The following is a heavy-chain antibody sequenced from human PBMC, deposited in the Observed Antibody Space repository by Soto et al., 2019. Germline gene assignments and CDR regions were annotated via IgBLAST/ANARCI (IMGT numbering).Heavy chain of an antibody. CDR1: GGSISSYY. J-gene: IGHJ6*02. CDR2: VHHSWGS. CDR3: ARQGFGPLHGLVDV. D-gene: IGHD3-10*01. V-gene: IGHV4-59*08. Sequence: QVQLQASGPGLVKPSETLSLSCTVSGGSISSYYWSWFRQSPGKRMEWIGYVHHSWGSSYNPSLQSRVAISLDTSKSQFSLKVTSVTATDTAVYYCARQGFGPLHGLVDVWGQGTTVTVSS.